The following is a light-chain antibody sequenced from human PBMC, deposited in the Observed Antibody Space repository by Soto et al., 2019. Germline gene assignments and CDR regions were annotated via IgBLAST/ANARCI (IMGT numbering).Light chain of an antibody. Sequence: QSVLTQPPSVSAAPGQRVTISCSGSSSNIGRNSVSWYQQLPVTAPKLLIYDDDKRPSGIPDRFSGSKSGTSATLGITGFQTGDEADYYCGSWDSSLSAYVFGTGTKVTVL. CDR1: SSNIGRNS. V-gene: IGLV1-51*01. CDR2: DDD. CDR3: GSWDSSLSAYV. J-gene: IGLJ1*01.